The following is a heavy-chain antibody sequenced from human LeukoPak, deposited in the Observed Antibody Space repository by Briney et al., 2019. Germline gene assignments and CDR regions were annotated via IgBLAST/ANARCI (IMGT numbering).Heavy chain of an antibody. V-gene: IGHV7-4-1*02. Sequence: ASVKVSCKASGYTFTSYAMNWVRQAPGQGLEWMGWINTNTGNPTYAQGFTGRSVFSLDTSVSTAYLQISSLKAEDTAVYYCARANYYDSSGYPDAFDIWGQGTMVTVSS. CDR2: INTNTGNP. CDR1: GYTFTSYA. CDR3: ARANYYDSSGYPDAFDI. D-gene: IGHD3-22*01. J-gene: IGHJ3*02.